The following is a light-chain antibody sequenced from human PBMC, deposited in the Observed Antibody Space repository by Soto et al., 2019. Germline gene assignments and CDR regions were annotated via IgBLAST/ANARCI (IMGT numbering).Light chain of an antibody. V-gene: IGKV3-15*01. CDR2: GAS. CDR1: QSVSSN. J-gene: IGKJ1*01. Sequence: IVMTQSPATLSVSPGERATLSCRASQSVSSNLAWYQQKTGQAPRLLIYGASTRATGIPARFSGSGSGTEFTLTISSLQSEDFAVYYCQHYNNWLSWTFGQGTKVEIK. CDR3: QHYNNWLSWT.